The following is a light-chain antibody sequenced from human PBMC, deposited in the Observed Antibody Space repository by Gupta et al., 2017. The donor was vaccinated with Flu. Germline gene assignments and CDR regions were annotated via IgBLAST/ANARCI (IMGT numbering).Light chain of an antibody. CDR3: QQYNNWSPWT. V-gene: IGKV3-15*01. CDR2: CAS. J-gene: IGKJ1*01. Sequence: IVLPQSPATLSVSPGERATLSCRASQSVSSNLAWYQQKPGQAPRLLIVCASTRAAGIPARFIGSGSWTEFTLTISRLQSEDFAVYYCQQYNNWSPWTFGQGTKVEIK. CDR1: QSVSSN.